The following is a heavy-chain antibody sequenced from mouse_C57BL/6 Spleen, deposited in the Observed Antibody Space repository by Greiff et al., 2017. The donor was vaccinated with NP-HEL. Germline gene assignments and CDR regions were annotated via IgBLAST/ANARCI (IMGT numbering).Heavy chain of an antibody. J-gene: IGHJ2*01. Sequence: VQLQQPGAELVKPGASVKLSCKASGYTFTSYWMQWVKQRPGQGLEWIGEIDPSDSYTNYNQKFKGKATLTVDTSSSTAYMQLSSLTSEDSAVYYGLLLWSYFDYWGQGTTLTVSS. V-gene: IGHV1-50*01. CDR1: GYTFTSYW. CDR3: LLLWSYFDY. D-gene: IGHD2-10*01. CDR2: IDPSDSYT.